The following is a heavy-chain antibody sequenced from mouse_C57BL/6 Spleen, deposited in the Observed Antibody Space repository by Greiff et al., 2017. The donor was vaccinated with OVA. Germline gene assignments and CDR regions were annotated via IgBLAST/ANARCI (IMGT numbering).Heavy chain of an antibody. D-gene: IGHD1-1*01. J-gene: IGHJ2*01. Sequence: VQLQQPGAELVMPGASVKLSCKASGYTFTSYWMHWVKQRPGQGLEWIGEIDPSDSYTNYNQKFKGKSTLTVDKSSSTAYMQLSSLTSEDSAVYYCARSGYGSPHYFDYWGQGTTLTVSS. V-gene: IGHV1-69*01. CDR1: GYTFTSYW. CDR3: ARSGYGSPHYFDY. CDR2: IDPSDSYT.